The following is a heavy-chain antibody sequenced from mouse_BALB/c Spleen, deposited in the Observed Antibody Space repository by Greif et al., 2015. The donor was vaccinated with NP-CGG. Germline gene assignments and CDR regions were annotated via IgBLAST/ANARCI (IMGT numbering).Heavy chain of an antibody. J-gene: IGHJ4*01. CDR2: IYPGSGNT. CDR3: AREAMDY. Sequence: QVQLQQSGAELVRPGTTVKISCKASGYAFTNYWLGWVKQRPGHGLEWIGDIYPGSGNTYYNEKFKGKATLTADKSSSTAYMQLSSLTSEDSAVYFCAREAMDYWGQGTSVTVSS. V-gene: IGHV1-63*01. CDR1: GYAFTNYW.